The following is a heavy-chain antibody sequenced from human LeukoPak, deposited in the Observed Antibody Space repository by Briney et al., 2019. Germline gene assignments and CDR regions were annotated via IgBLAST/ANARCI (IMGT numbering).Heavy chain of an antibody. J-gene: IGHJ4*02. CDR1: GFTFSSSA. CDR2: INNVASHI. CDR3: ARDPTQYLRYGHFDY. V-gene: IGHV3-21*01. Sequence: GGSLRLSCAVSGFTFSSSAMNWVRQAPGKGLEWVSSINNVASHIYYAHSVKGRFTISRDNAKNSLYLQMNSLSDEDTAVYYCARDPTQYLRYGHFDYWGQGTLVTVSS. D-gene: IGHD5/OR15-5a*01.